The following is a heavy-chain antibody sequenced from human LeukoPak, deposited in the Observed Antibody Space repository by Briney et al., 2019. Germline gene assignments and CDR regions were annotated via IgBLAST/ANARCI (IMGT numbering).Heavy chain of an antibody. Sequence: SETLSLTCTVSGDSVSGFRWNWIRQSQGKGLEWIGHIYYGRTLNYNPSLKSRVTISMDTSKNQFSLRLTSVTAADTAVYYCARRSNWGPSNWFDPWGQGTLVTVFS. D-gene: IGHD7-27*01. CDR3: ARRSNWGPSNWFDP. V-gene: IGHV4-59*02. CDR1: GDSVSGFR. J-gene: IGHJ5*02. CDR2: IYYGRTL.